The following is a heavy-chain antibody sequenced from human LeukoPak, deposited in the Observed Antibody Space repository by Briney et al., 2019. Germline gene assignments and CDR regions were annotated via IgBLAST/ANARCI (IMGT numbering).Heavy chain of an antibody. CDR3: AKDYVYGSGSYYSYYYYGMDV. CDR2: ISYDGSNK. J-gene: IGHJ6*02. V-gene: IGHV3-30-3*01. CDR1: GFTFSSYA. Sequence: GRSLRLSCAASGFTFSSYAMHWVRQAPGKGLEWVAVISYDGSNKYYADSVKGRFTISRDNSKNTLYLQMNSLRAEDTAVYYCAKDYVYGSGSYYSYYYYGMDVWGQGTTVTVSS. D-gene: IGHD3-10*01.